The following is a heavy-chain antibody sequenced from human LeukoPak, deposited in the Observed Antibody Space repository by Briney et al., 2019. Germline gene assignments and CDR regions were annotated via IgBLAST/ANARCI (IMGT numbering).Heavy chain of an antibody. V-gene: IGHV4-61*02. Sequence: PSETLSLTCTVSGNSISSGDYYWSWIRQPAGKGLEWIGRIYTSGSTNYNPSLKSRVTISVDTSKNQFSLKLSSVTAADTAVYYCARGISGYWDLDYYYYMDVWGKGTTVTVSS. CDR3: ARGISGYWDLDYYYYMDV. CDR2: IYTSGST. CDR1: GNSISSGDYY. J-gene: IGHJ6*03. D-gene: IGHD3-22*01.